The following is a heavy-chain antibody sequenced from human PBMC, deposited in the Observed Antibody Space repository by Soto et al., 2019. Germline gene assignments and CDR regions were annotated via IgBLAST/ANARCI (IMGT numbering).Heavy chain of an antibody. J-gene: IGHJ5*02. CDR3: ARDRAPHYDFWSGYYRYWFDP. D-gene: IGHD3-3*01. CDR1: GFTFSSYW. V-gene: IGHV3-7*03. Sequence: GGSLRLSCAASGFTFSSYWMGWVRQAPGKGLEWVANIKQDGSEKYYVDSVKGRFTISRDNAKNSLYLQMNSLRAEDTAVYYCARDRAPHYDFWSGYYRYWFDPWGQGTLVTVSS. CDR2: IKQDGSEK.